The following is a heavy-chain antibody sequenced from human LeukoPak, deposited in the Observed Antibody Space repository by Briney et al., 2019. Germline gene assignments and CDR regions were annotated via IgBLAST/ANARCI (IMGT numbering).Heavy chain of an antibody. V-gene: IGHV1-18*01. J-gene: IGHJ4*02. CDR2: ISAYNGNT. Sequence: VSVKVSCKASGYTFTSYGISWVRQAPGQGLEWMGWISAYNGNTNYAQKLQGRVTMTTDTSTSTAYMELRSLRSDDTAVYYCARDRFTMVRGVIDYWGQGTLVTVSS. D-gene: IGHD3-10*01. CDR1: GYTFTSYG. CDR3: ARDRFTMVRGVIDY.